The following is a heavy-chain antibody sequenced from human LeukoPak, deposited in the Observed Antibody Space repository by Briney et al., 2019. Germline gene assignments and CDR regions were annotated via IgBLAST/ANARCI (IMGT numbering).Heavy chain of an antibody. Sequence: ASVKVSCKASGYTFTSYGISWVRQAPGQGLEWMGWISAYNGNTNYAQKLQGRVTMTRDTSTSTVYMELSSLRSEDTAVYYCARVASSIEYSSSWYYFDYWGQGTLVTVSS. D-gene: IGHD6-13*01. J-gene: IGHJ4*02. CDR3: ARVASSIEYSSSWYYFDY. V-gene: IGHV1-18*01. CDR1: GYTFTSYG. CDR2: ISAYNGNT.